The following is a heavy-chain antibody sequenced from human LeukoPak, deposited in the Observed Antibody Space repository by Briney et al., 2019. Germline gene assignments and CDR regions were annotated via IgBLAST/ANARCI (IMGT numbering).Heavy chain of an antibody. CDR1: GFTFSSYW. Sequence: PGGSLRLSCAASGFTFSSYWMSWVRQAPGKGLEWVANIKQDGSEKYYVDPVKGRFTISRDNAKNSLYLQMNSLRAEDTAVYYCARDPPRYDSSGYFSWGQGTLVTVSS. J-gene: IGHJ5*02. V-gene: IGHV3-7*01. CDR3: ARDPPRYDSSGYFS. D-gene: IGHD3-22*01. CDR2: IKQDGSEK.